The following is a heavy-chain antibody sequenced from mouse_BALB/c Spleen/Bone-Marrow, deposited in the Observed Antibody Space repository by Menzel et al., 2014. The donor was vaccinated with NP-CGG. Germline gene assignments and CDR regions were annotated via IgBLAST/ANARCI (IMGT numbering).Heavy chain of an antibody. CDR3: TTLARNYFDY. CDR1: GYTFTSYW. CDR2: IYPGNSDT. Sequence: EVQVVESGTVLARPWASVKMSCKASGYTFTSYWMHWVKQRPGQGLEWIGTIYPGNSDTTYNQKFKGKAKLTAVTSTSTAYMELSSLTNEDSAVYYCTTLARNYFDYWGQGTTLTVSS. J-gene: IGHJ2*01. V-gene: IGHV1-5*01.